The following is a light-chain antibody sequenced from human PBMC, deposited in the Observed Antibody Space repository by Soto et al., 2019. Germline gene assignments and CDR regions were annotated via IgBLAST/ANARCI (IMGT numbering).Light chain of an antibody. V-gene: IGLV2-11*01. CDR1: IIDIGGHDC. CDR3: ASFTSISTDV. CDR2: DVN. J-gene: IGLJ1*01. Sequence: LTQPRSVSGSPGQSVTISCTGTIIDIGGHDCVSWYQHHPGRAPKVIIYDVNKRPSGVSERFSGSKSGFTASLTISGLQPEDESHYYCASFTSISTDVFATATKVTVL.